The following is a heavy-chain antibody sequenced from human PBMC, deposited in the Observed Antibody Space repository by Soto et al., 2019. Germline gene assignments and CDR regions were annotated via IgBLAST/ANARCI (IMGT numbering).Heavy chain of an antibody. CDR3: ARIDGDYGDYPYYFDY. V-gene: IGHV1-3*01. CDR2: INAGNGNT. Sequence: ASVKVSCKASGYTFTSYAMHWVRQAPGQRLEWMGWINAGNGNTKYSQKFQGGVTITRDTSASTAYMELSSLRSEDTAVYYCARIDGDYGDYPYYFDYWGQGTLVTVSS. J-gene: IGHJ4*02. CDR1: GYTFTSYA. D-gene: IGHD4-17*01.